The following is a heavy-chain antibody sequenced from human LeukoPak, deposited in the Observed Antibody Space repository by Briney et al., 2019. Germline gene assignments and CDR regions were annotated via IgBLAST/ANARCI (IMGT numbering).Heavy chain of an antibody. V-gene: IGHV1-8*02. D-gene: IGHD3-10*01. J-gene: IGHJ4*02. CDR1: GYTFTGYG. CDR3: AVLLWFGELSGGGS. CDR2: MNPNSGNT. Sequence: ASVKVSCKASGYTFTGYGINWVRQATGQGLEWMGWMNPNSGNTGYAQKFQGRVTMTRNTSISTAYMELSSLRSEDTAVYYCAVLLWFGELSGGGSWGQGTLVTVSS.